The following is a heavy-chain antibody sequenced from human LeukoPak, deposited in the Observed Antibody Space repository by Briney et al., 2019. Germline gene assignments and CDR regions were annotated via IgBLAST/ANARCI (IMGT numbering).Heavy chain of an antibody. V-gene: IGHV3-33*01. J-gene: IGHJ4*02. Sequence: GGSLRLSCVASGFIFSTYGLHWVRQSPGRGLEWVAVIWYDGSQRYYADSVKGRFTISRDDSQNTIYLQMDSLRAEDTAVYYCATSSPWNYFDHWGQGTLVTVSS. CDR1: GFIFSTYG. CDR3: ATSSPWNYFDH. CDR2: IWYDGSQR. D-gene: IGHD1-1*01.